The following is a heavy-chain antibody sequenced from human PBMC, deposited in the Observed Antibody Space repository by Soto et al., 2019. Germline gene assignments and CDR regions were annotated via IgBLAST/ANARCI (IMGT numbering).Heavy chain of an antibody. D-gene: IGHD3-22*01. CDR3: AKEKRPRGDDIGYCFDY. CDR2: ISGRGGST. V-gene: IGHV3-23*01. Sequence: GGSLRLSCAASGSTFSSYAMSWVRQAPGKGREWVAAISGRGGSTYYADSVKGRFTISRDNSKNTLYLNMNSLRAEGTVVYYCAKEKRPRGDDIGYCFDYWGQGTLVTVSS. CDR1: GSTFSSYA. J-gene: IGHJ4*02.